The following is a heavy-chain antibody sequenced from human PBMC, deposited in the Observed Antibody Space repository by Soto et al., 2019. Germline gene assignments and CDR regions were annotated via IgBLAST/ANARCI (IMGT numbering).Heavy chain of an antibody. CDR3: ARENTAMGGYFDY. J-gene: IGHJ4*02. V-gene: IGHV4-30-4*01. CDR1: GASLTSGDYY. D-gene: IGHD5-18*01. CDR2: IYYNGDT. Sequence: QVQMQEPGPGLVRPSQTLSLSWAVSGASLTSGDYYWNWIRQSPVKGLEWIGYIYYNGDTYYNPSLKGRVTFSLDTSMNHFSLKMTSVTAADTAVYFCARENTAMGGYFDYWGPGSLVTVSS.